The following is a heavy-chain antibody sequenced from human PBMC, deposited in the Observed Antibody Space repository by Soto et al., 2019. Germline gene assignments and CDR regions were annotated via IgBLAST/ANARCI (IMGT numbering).Heavy chain of an antibody. D-gene: IGHD5-18*01. V-gene: IGHV1-69*02. CDR3: ARTRGYSYGSASHFDY. CDR1: GGTFSSYT. Sequence: SVKVSCKASGGTFSSYTISWVRQAPGQGLEWMGRIIPILGIANYAQKFQGRVTITADKSTSTAYMELSSLRSEDTAVYYCARTRGYSYGSASHFDYWGQGTRVTVSS. J-gene: IGHJ4*02. CDR2: IIPILGIA.